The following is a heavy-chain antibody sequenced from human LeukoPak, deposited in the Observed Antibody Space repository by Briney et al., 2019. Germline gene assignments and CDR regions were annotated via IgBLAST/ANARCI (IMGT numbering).Heavy chain of an antibody. CDR3: ARDRPVSGANWFDP. Sequence: SETLSLTCAIHGGYFSGYSWSWIRQPPGKGLEWIGEINHSGGTNYNPSLKSRVTISVDTSKNQFSLKLSSVTAADTAVYYCARDRPVSGANWFDPWGRGALVTVSS. CDR2: INHSGGT. D-gene: IGHD2-8*02. CDR1: GGYFSGYS. J-gene: IGHJ5*02. V-gene: IGHV4-34*01.